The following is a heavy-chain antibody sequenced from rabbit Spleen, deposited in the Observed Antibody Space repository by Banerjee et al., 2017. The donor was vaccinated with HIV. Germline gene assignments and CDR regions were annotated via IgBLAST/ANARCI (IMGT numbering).Heavy chain of an antibody. Sequence: QEQLEESGGGLVQPEGSLTLTCTASGFSFSSGYWTCWVRQAPGKGLQWIACINASTGKPVYATWASGRFTISRTSSTTVTLRMTSLTAADRATYFCARDLVGVIGWNFYLWGQGTLVPVS. CDR1: GFSFSSGYW. CDR2: INASTGKP. D-gene: IGHD2-1*01. CDR3: ARDLVGVIGWNFYL. V-gene: IGHV1S45*01. J-gene: IGHJ4*01.